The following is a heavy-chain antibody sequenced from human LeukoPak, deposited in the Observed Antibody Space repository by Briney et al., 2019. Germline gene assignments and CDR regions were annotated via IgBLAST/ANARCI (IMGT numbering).Heavy chain of an antibody. D-gene: IGHD3-22*01. V-gene: IGHV1-2*02. CDR3: ARDPTPTYESGAYYGVD. Sequence: ASVKVSCKASGYTFTGYXXXXVRQAPGQGXXXXXXXXXXSGGTNYEQKFQGRVTMTRDTSITTAYMELSGLRSDDTAVYYCARDPTPTYESGAYYGVDWGRGTLVTVSS. CDR1: GYTFTGYX. J-gene: IGHJ4*02. CDR2: XXXXSGGT.